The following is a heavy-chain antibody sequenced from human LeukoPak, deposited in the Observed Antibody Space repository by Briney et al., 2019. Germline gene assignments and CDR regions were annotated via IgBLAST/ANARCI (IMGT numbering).Heavy chain of an antibody. CDR2: IKKTGIET. D-gene: IGHD2-15*01. V-gene: IGHV3-7*01. CDR1: GFTFSNSW. J-gene: IGHJ4*02. CDR3: AREDGYCSGGNCYSYFDL. Sequence: PGGSLRLSCEASGFTFSNSWMSWVRQAPGKGLEWVAYIKKTGIETYYVDSVKGRFTITRDNIGNSLFLQMNSLRAEDTVVYYCAREDGYCSGGNCYSYFDLWGRGTLVTVSS.